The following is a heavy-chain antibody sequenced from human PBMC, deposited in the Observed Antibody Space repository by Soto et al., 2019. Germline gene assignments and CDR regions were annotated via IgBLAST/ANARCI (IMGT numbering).Heavy chain of an antibody. CDR2: INHSGST. CDR3: ARSVGSVLRLHRLLWIDS. J-gene: IGHJ5*01. Sequence: PSETLSLTCAVYGGSFSGYYWSWIRQPPGKGLEWIGEINHSGSTNYNPSLKSRVTISVDTSKNQFSLKLSSVTAADTAVYYCARSVGSVLRLHRLLWIDSRGTGTLVTVS. CDR1: GGSFSGYY. D-gene: IGHD2-8*01. V-gene: IGHV4-34*01.